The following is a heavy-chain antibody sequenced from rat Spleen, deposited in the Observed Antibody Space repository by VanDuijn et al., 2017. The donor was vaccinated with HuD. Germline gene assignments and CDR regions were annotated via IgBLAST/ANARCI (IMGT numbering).Heavy chain of an antibody. Sequence: EVQLVESGGGLVQPGRSLKLSCAASGFTFSDYNVAWVRQAPTKGLEWVATISYDGSSTYYRDSVKGRFTISRDNAKSTLYLQMDSLRSEDTATYYCARSTYWGQGVMVTVSS. CDR3: ARSTY. CDR2: ISYDGSST. CDR1: GFTFSDYN. V-gene: IGHV5-7*01. J-gene: IGHJ2*01.